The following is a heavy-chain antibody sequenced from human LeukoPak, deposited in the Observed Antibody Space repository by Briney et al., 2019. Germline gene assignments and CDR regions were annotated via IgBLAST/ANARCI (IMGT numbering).Heavy chain of an antibody. V-gene: IGHV3-23*01. CDR1: GFTFRSYA. D-gene: IGHD3-22*01. CDR3: ARDYYDSSGYFTLIDY. J-gene: IGHJ4*02. Sequence: GGSLRLSCAASGFTFRSYAMSWVRQTPGKGLEWVSTIHGSGGSTYYADSVKGRFTISRDNSKNTLYLQMNSLRAEDTAVYYCARDYYDSSGYFTLIDYWGQGTLVTVSS. CDR2: IHGSGGST.